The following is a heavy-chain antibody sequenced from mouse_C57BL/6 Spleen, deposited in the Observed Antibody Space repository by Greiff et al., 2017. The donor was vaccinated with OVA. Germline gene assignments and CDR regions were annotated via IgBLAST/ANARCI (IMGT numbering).Heavy chain of an antibody. Sequence: VQLKESGPVLVKPGASVKMSCKASGYTFTDYYMNWVKQSHGKSLEWIGVINPYNGGTSYNQKFKGKATLTVDKSSSTAYMELNSLTSEDSAVYYCARWEVGRYFDYWGQGTTLTVSS. V-gene: IGHV1-19*01. CDR3: ARWEVGRYFDY. D-gene: IGHD1-1*02. J-gene: IGHJ2*01. CDR1: GYTFTDYY. CDR2: INPYNGGT.